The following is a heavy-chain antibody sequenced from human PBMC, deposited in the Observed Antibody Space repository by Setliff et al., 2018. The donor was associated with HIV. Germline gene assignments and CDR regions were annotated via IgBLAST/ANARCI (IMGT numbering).Heavy chain of an antibody. CDR1: GITFGNAW. V-gene: IGHV3-15*05. CDR2: IKSKADGGAT. D-gene: IGHD3-9*01. J-gene: IGHJ2*01. Sequence: GGSLRLSCAVSGITFGNAWMSWVRQAPGKGLEWVGRIKSKADGGATSYAAPVKDRFTTSRDDSRNTLYLQMNSMKRDDTATYYCVGHYYDPLTGYYVWFFDVWGRGTLVTVSS. CDR3: VGHYYDPLTGYYVWFFDV.